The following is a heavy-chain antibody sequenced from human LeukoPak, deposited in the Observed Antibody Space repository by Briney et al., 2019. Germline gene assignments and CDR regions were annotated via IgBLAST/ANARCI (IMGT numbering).Heavy chain of an antibody. Sequence: TGGSLRLFCAASGFTFSSYDMHWVRQATGKGLEWVSAIGTAGDTYYPGSVKGRFTISRENAKNSLYLQMNSLRAGDTAVYYCARGNYGDYFDYWGQGTLVTVSS. CDR3: ARGNYGDYFDY. D-gene: IGHD1-7*01. CDR2: IGTAGDT. CDR1: GFTFSSYD. J-gene: IGHJ4*02. V-gene: IGHV3-13*01.